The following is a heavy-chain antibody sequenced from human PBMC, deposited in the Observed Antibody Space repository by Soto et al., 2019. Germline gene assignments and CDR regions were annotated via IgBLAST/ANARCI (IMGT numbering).Heavy chain of an antibody. V-gene: IGHV4-59*11. CDR3: TRANWYSEY. CDR1: GGSISNHD. J-gene: IGHJ4*02. Sequence: VQLQESGPGLVKPSETLSLTCSVSGGSISNHDWSWIRQPPGKGLEWIGYIYYNGNTNYNPSLKCRVTMSVDTSRNQISLKLTTVTDADTAVYYCTRANWYSEYWGQGTLVTVSS. D-gene: IGHD7-27*01. CDR2: IYYNGNT.